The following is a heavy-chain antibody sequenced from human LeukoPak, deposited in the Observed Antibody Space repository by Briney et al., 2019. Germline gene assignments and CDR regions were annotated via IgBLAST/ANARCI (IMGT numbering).Heavy chain of an antibody. Sequence: LSLTCAVYGGSFSGYYWSWFRQAPGKGLEWVGFIRSKAYGGTTEYAASVKGRFTISRDDSKSIAYLQMNSLKTEDTAVYYCTRDWGPFQDPWGQGTLVTVSS. CDR2: IRSKAYGGTT. D-gene: IGHD3-16*01. CDR3: TRDWGPFQDP. V-gene: IGHV3-49*03. J-gene: IGHJ5*02. CDR1: GGSFSGYY.